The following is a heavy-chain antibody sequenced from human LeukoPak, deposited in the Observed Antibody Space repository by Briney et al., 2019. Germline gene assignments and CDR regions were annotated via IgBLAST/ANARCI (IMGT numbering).Heavy chain of an antibody. Sequence: GGSLRLSCTATGFTFSIYWMTWVRQAPGKGLEWVANINQDGSDIHYADPVEGRFTISRDNAKNSLYLQMNSVRAEDTAVYFCARTPKVSQYGMDVGGQGTTVTVSS. CDR1: GFTFSIYW. CDR2: INQDGSDI. CDR3: ARTPKVSQYGMDV. V-gene: IGHV3-7*01. D-gene: IGHD2-15*01. J-gene: IGHJ6*02.